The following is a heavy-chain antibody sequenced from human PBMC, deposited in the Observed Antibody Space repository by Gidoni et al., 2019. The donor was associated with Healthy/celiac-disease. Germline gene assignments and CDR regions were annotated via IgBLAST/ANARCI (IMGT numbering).Heavy chain of an antibody. CDR1: GGTFSSDA. CDR3: ARTDSGSYYWYFDY. CDR2: IIPIFGTA. D-gene: IGHD1-26*01. J-gene: IGHJ4*02. Sequence: KKPGSSVKVSCKASGGTFSSDAISWVRQAPGQGLEWMGGIIPIFGTANYAKKFQGRVTITADESTSTAYMELSSLRSEDTAVYYCARTDSGSYYWYFDYWGQGTLVTVSS. V-gene: IGHV1-69*01.